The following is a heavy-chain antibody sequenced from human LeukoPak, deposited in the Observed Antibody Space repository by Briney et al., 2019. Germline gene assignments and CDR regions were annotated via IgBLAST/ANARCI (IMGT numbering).Heavy chain of an antibody. Sequence: GESLKISCKGSGYSFTSYWIGWVLQMPGKGLEWMVIIYPGDSDTRYSPSFQGQVTISADKSISTAYLQWSSLKASDTAMYYCASQAYYSSYYYGMDVWGQGTTVTVSS. D-gene: IGHD3-22*01. CDR3: ASQAYYSSYYYGMDV. CDR1: GYSFTSYW. V-gene: IGHV5-51*01. CDR2: IYPGDSDT. J-gene: IGHJ6*02.